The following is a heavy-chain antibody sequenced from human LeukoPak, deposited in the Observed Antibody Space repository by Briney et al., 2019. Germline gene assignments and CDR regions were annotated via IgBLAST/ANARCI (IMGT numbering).Heavy chain of an antibody. J-gene: IGHJ6*03. CDR3: AMARVLTGALIAAAGTEYMDV. D-gene: IGHD6-13*01. CDR1: GYTFTSYD. V-gene: IGHV1-8*01. CDR2: MNPNSGNT. Sequence: ASVKVSCKASGYTFTSYDINWVRQATGHGLEWMGWMNPNSGNTGYAQKFQGRVTMTRNTSISTAYMELSSLRSEDTAVCYCAMARVLTGALIAAAGTEYMDVWGKGTTVTVSS.